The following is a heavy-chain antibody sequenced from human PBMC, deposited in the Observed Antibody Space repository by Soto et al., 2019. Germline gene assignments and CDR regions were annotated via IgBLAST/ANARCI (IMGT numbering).Heavy chain of an antibody. J-gene: IGHJ6*02. D-gene: IGHD6-6*01. V-gene: IGHV3-30-3*01. CDR1: GFTFSGSA. CDR2: ISYDGSDK. CDR3: ASRGGSSSGYYYYCGMDV. Sequence: QVQLVESGGGVVQPGRSLKLSCAASGFTFSGSAMHWVRQAPGKGLEWVATISYDGSDKYYADSVKGRFTISRHNSKNTLYLQMNRVRLDDTAVYYCASRGGSSSGYYYYCGMDVWGQGTKDSVSS.